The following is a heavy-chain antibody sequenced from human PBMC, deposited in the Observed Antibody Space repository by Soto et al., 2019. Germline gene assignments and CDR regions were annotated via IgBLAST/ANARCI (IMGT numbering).Heavy chain of an antibody. V-gene: IGHV1-18*01. J-gene: IGHJ5*02. Sequence: PSVKVSCKASGYTFTSYGISWVRQAPGQGLEWMGWISAYNGNTNYAQKLQGRVTMTTDTSTSTAYMELRSLRSDDTAVYYCARDSSGWYHTGFDPWGQGTLVTVSS. CDR3: ARDSSGWYHTGFDP. D-gene: IGHD6-19*01. CDR1: GYTFTSYG. CDR2: ISAYNGNT.